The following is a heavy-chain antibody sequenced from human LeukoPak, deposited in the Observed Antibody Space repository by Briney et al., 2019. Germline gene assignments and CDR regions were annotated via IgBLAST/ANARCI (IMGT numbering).Heavy chain of an antibody. Sequence: GGSLRLSCAASGFTFSSYWMSWVRQAPGKGLEWVANIKQDGSEKYYVDSVKGRFTISRDNAKNSLYLQMNSLRAEDTAVYYCAREAYYDFWSGYFRSDWANNWFDPWGQGTLVTVSS. CDR3: AREAYYDFWSGYFRSDWANNWFDP. J-gene: IGHJ5*02. V-gene: IGHV3-7*01. CDR1: GFTFSSYW. CDR2: IKQDGSEK. D-gene: IGHD3-3*01.